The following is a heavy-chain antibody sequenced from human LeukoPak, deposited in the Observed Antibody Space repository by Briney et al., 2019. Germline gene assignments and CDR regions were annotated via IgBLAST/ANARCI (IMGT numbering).Heavy chain of an antibody. V-gene: IGHV3-48*01. D-gene: IGHD3-10*01. CDR3: AREYSVPKQNRFGELIV. CDR1: GFTFSSYS. J-gene: IGHJ4*02. CDR2: ISSSSSTI. Sequence: GGSLRLSCAASGFTFSSYSMNWVRQAPGKGLEWVSYISSSSSTIYYADSVKGRFTISRDNAKNSLYLQMNSLRAEDTAVYYCAREYSVPKQNRFGELIVWGQGTLVTVSS.